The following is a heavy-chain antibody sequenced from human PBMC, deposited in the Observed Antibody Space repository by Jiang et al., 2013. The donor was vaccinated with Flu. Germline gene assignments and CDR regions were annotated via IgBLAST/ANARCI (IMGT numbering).Heavy chain of an antibody. CDR2: IYYSGST. D-gene: IGHD3-22*01. Sequence: PGLVKPSETLSLTCTVSGGSISSYYWSWIRQPPGKGLEWIGYIYYSGSTNYNPSLKSRVTISVDTSKNQFSLKLSSVTAADTAVYYCARLGVEYYYDSSGYYGGAFDIWGQGTMVTVSS. J-gene: IGHJ3*02. V-gene: IGHV4-59*08. CDR1: GGSISSYY. CDR3: ARLGVEYYYDSSGYYGGAFDI.